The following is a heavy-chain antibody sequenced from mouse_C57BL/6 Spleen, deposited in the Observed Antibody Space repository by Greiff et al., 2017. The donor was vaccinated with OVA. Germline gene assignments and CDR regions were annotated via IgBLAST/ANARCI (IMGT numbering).Heavy chain of an antibody. V-gene: IGHV1-81*01. Sequence: VQLQQSGAELARPGASVKLSCKASGYTFTSYGISWVKQRTGQGLEWIGEIYPRSGNTYYNEKFKGKATLTADKSSSTAYMELRSLTSEDSAVYFCARPPVLAMRGDFDYWGQGTTLTVSS. CDR1: GYTFTSYG. D-gene: IGHD1-1*01. CDR2: IYPRSGNT. J-gene: IGHJ2*01. CDR3: ARPPVLAMRGDFDY.